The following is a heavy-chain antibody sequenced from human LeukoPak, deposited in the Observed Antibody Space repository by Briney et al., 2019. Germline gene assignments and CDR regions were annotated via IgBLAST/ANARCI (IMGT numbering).Heavy chain of an antibody. J-gene: IGHJ4*02. V-gene: IGHV3-7*01. CDR2: IKYDESEK. CDR1: GFTFSSYS. Sequence: GGSLRLSCAASGFTFSSYSMNWVRQAPGKGLEWVANIKYDESEKYYVDSVKGRFTISRDNAKNSLYLQMNSLRVEDTAIYYCARGHVDTTITGEFDYWGQGTLVTVSS. CDR3: ARGHVDTTITGEFDY. D-gene: IGHD5-18*01.